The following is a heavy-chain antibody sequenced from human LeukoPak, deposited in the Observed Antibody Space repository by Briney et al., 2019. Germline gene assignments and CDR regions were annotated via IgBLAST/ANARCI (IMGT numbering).Heavy chain of an antibody. CDR3: ASSTDSIVVVPAAIGYFQH. Sequence: SVKVSCKASGGTFSSYAISWVRQAPGQGLEWMGRIIPILGIANYAQKFQGRVTITADKSTSTAYMELSSLRSGDTAVYYCASSTDSIVVVPAAIGYFQHWGQGTLVTVSS. CDR2: IIPILGIA. CDR1: GGTFSSYA. J-gene: IGHJ1*01. V-gene: IGHV1-69*04. D-gene: IGHD2-2*02.